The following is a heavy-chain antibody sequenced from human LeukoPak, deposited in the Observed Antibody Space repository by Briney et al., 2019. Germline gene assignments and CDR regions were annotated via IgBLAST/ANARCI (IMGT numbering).Heavy chain of an antibody. Sequence: GGSLRLSCAASGLTFSSYSMNWVRQAPGKGLEWVSSISSSGSYIYYADSVKGRFTISRDNAKISLDLQMNSLRADDTAVYYCARDYYGDYVFDYWGQGALVTVSS. CDR3: ARDYYGDYVFDY. CDR2: ISSSGSYI. J-gene: IGHJ4*02. D-gene: IGHD4-17*01. CDR1: GLTFSSYS. V-gene: IGHV3-21*01.